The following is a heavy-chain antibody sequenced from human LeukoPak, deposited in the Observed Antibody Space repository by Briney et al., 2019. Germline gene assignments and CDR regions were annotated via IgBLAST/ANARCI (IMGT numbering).Heavy chain of an antibody. V-gene: IGHV4-59*08. CDR2: IYYSGST. J-gene: IGHJ5*02. Sequence: PSETLSLTCTVSGGSISSYYWSWIRQPPGKGLEWIGYIYYSGSTNYNPSLKSRVTISVDTSKNQFSLKLSSVTAADTAVYYCARLGTYLARGWFDPWGQGTLVTVSS. CDR3: ARLGTYLARGWFDP. CDR1: GGSISSYY. D-gene: IGHD1-1*01.